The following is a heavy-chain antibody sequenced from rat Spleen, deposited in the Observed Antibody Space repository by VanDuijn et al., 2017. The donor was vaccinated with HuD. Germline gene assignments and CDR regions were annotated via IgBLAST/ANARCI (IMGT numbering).Heavy chain of an antibody. CDR3: AREGTTGLDWFFDF. CDR2: IWTGGST. V-gene: IGHV2-30*01. Sequence: QVQLKESGPGLVQPSQTLSLTCTVSGFSLPRYNVHWVPKPTGKGLEWMGVIWTGGSTDYNSAVKSRLSISRDTSKSQVFLKINSLQTEDIATYYCAREGTTGLDWFFDFWGPGTMVTVSS. J-gene: IGHJ1*01. D-gene: IGHD1-11*01. CDR1: GFSLPRYN.